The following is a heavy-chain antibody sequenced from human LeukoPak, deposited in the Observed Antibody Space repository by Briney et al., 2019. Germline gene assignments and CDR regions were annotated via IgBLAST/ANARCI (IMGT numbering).Heavy chain of an antibody. J-gene: IGHJ3*02. CDR3: ARDVSDFWSGYLDAFDI. V-gene: IGHV1-69*13. CDR1: GYTFTSYG. D-gene: IGHD3-3*01. Sequence: PEASVKVSCKASGYTFTSYGISWVRQAPGQGLEWMGGIIPIFGTANYAQKFQGRVTITADESTSTAYMELSSLRSEDTAVYYCARDVSDFWSGYLDAFDIWGQGTMVTVSS. CDR2: IIPIFGTA.